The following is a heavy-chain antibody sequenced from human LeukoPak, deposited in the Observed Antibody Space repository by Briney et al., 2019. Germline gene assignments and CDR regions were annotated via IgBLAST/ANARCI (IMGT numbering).Heavy chain of an antibody. V-gene: IGHV3-11*04. CDR3: AKDLCSTVVTPLCWYFDL. CDR1: GFTFSDYY. CDR2: ISSSGSTI. Sequence: GGSLRLSCAASGFTFSDYYMNWVRQAPGKGLEWVSYISSSGSTIYYADSVKGRFTISRDNAKNSLYLQMNSLRAEDTAVYYCAKDLCSTVVTPLCWYFDLWGRGTLVTVSS. J-gene: IGHJ2*01. D-gene: IGHD4-23*01.